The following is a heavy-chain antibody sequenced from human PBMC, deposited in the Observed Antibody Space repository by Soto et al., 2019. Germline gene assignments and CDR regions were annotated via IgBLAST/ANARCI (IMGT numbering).Heavy chain of an antibody. CDR1: GGTFGSYA. D-gene: IGHD2-2*01. CDR3: ARSQGSSTSLEIYYYYYYGMDV. V-gene: IGHV1-69*01. Sequence: QVQLVQSGAEVKKPGSSVKVSCKASGGTFGSYAISWVRQAPGQGLEWMGGIIPIPGTANYAQKFQGRVPIAADESTSTAYRELSSLRSEDTAVYYCARSQGSSTSLEIYYYYYYGMDVWGQGTTVTVSS. CDR2: IIPIPGTA. J-gene: IGHJ6*02.